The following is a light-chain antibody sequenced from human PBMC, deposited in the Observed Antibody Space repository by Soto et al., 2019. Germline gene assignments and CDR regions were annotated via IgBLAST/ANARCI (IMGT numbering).Light chain of an antibody. CDR2: MNN. CDR3: ATWDDSLSGLV. Sequence: QPVLTQPPSASGTPGQRVTISCSGSSSNIGSHYVYWYQQLPKTAPKLLIYMNNQRPSGVPDRLSGSNSCTSASLAISGLRSEDEADYYCATWDDSLSGLVFGRGTKLTVL. J-gene: IGLJ3*02. V-gene: IGLV1-47*01. CDR1: SSNIGSHY.